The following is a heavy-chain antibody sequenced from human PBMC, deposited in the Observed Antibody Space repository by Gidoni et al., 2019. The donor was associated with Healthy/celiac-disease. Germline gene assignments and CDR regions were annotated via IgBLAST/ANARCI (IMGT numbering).Heavy chain of an antibody. J-gene: IGHJ4*02. CDR2: INPKSGGT. CDR3: ARGQWLEGYFDY. D-gene: IGHD6-19*01. V-gene: IGHV1-2*02. CDR1: GYTFTGYY. Sequence: QVQLVQSGAEVTKPGASVKVSCKASGYTFTGYYMHWVRQAPGQGLEWMGWINPKSGGTNYAQKFQGRVTMTRDTSISTAYMELSRLRSDDTAVYYCARGQWLEGYFDYWGQGTLVTVSS.